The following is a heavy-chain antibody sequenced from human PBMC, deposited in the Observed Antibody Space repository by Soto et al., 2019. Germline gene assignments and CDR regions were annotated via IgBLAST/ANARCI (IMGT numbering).Heavy chain of an antibody. CDR3: ARDCSSTSCYSTYYYYGMDV. J-gene: IGHJ6*02. D-gene: IGHD2-2*01. Sequence: GGSLRLSCAASGFTFSSYEMNWVRQAPGKGLEWVSYISSSGSTIYYADSVKGRFTISRDNAKNSLYLQMNSLRAEDTAVYYCARDCSSTSCYSTYYYYGMDVWGQGTTVTASS. V-gene: IGHV3-48*03. CDR1: GFTFSSYE. CDR2: ISSSGSTI.